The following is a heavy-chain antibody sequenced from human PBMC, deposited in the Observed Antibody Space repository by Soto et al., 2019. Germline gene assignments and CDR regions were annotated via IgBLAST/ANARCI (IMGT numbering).Heavy chain of an antibody. V-gene: IGHV3-30-3*01. D-gene: IGHD3-22*01. Sequence: AVGSLRLSCAASGFTFSSYAMHWVRQAPGKGLEWVAVISYDGSNKYYADSVKGRFTISRDNSKNTPYLQMNSLRAEDTAVYYCARDLGITMIVVVKPTPLDYWGQGTLVTVSS. J-gene: IGHJ4*02. CDR2: ISYDGSNK. CDR3: ARDLGITMIVVVKPTPLDY. CDR1: GFTFSSYA.